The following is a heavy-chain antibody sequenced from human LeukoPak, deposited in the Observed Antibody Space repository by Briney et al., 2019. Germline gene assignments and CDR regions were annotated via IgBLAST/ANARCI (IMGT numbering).Heavy chain of an antibody. V-gene: IGHV3-23*01. Sequence: PGGSPRLSCAASGFTFSSYAMSWVRQAPGKGLECVSGISGGGGGTYSAGSVKGRFTISRDNSKNTLYLQMNSLRAEDTAVYYCARRSDYFDCWGQGTLVTVSS. CDR2: ISGGGGGT. CDR3: ARRSDYFDC. J-gene: IGHJ4*02. CDR1: GFTFSSYA. D-gene: IGHD3-3*01.